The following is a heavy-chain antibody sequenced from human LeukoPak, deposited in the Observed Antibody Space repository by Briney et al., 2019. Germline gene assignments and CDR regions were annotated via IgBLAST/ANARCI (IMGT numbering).Heavy chain of an antibody. Sequence: PSETLSLTCTVSGASLSSGSYYWSWIRQPAGKGLEWIGRIYPSGSTDYNPSLKSRVTISIDTSKNQFSLKLSSVTAADTAVYYCARVGEMATRWDYYYYMDVWGKGTTVTVSS. CDR1: GASLSSGSYY. V-gene: IGHV4-61*10. J-gene: IGHJ6*03. D-gene: IGHD5-24*01. CDR3: ARVGEMATRWDYYYYMDV. CDR2: IYPSGST.